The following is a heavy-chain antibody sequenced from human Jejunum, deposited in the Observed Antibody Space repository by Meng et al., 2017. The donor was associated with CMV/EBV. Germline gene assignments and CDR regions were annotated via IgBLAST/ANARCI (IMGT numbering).Heavy chain of an antibody. CDR1: GFTYSNFW. J-gene: IGHJ4*02. V-gene: IGHV3-7*01. CDR2: LKQDGSAT. Sequence: CAVSGFTYSNFWMSWVRQSPGMGLEWVANLKQDGSATYYADSVKGRFTISRDNAKNSLYLQMDNLRADDTAVYYCVREDIVVFDYWGQGTLVTVSS. CDR3: VREDIVVFDY. D-gene: IGHD2-15*01.